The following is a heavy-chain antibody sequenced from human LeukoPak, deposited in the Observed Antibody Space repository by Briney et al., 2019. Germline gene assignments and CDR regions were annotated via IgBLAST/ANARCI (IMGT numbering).Heavy chain of an antibody. V-gene: IGHV1-46*01. CDR2: INPSGGST. CDR1: GYTFTSYY. CDR3: ARALRYCSSTSCYGSRMGIDY. Sequence: GASVKVSCKASGYTFTSYYMHWVRQAPGQGLEWMGIINPSGGSTSYAQKFQGRVTMTRDTSTSTVYMELSSLRSEDTVVYYCARALRYCSSTSCYGSRMGIDYWGQGTLVTVSS. D-gene: IGHD2-2*01. J-gene: IGHJ4*02.